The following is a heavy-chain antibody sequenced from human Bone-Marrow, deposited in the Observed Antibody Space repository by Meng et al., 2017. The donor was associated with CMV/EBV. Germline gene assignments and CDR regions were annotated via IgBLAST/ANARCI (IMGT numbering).Heavy chain of an antibody. J-gene: IGHJ4*02. CDR1: GFTFSSYW. CDR2: IKQDGSEK. D-gene: IGHD3-3*01. Sequence: GGSLRLSCAASGFTFSSYWMSWVRQAPGKGLEWVANIKQDGSEKYYVDSVKGRFTISRDNAKNSLYLQMNSLRAEETAVYYCARDSGDFWSGYPGPFDYWGQGTLVTVSS. V-gene: IGHV3-7*01. CDR3: ARDSGDFWSGYPGPFDY.